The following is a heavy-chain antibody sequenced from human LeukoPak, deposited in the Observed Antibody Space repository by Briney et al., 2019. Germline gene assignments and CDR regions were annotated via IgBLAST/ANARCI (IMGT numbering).Heavy chain of an antibody. CDR2: IDSSTRTI. CDR1: GFTFSSYS. CDR3: ARRVPSQVVTDYFDY. V-gene: IGHV3-48*04. J-gene: IGHJ4*02. Sequence: QSGGSLRLSCAASGFTFSSYSMNWVRQAPGKGLEWVSFIDSSTRTIFYADSVRGRFTISRDNAKNSLFLQMNSLSAGDTAVYYCARRVPSQVVTDYFDYWGQGALVTVSS. D-gene: IGHD3-22*01.